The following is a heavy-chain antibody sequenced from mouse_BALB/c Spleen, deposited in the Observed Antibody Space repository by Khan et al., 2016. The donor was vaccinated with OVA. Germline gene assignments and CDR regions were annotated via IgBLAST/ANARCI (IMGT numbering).Heavy chain of an antibody. J-gene: IGHJ3*01. Sequence: QVQLKESGAELAKPGASVKMSCKASGYTFTSYWMYWVKQRPGQGLEWIGYINPSTGYTEYNQRFKDKATLTADKSSSTAYMQLSSLTSEESAVYYCANHGSSAAWLTYWGQGTLVTVSA. D-gene: IGHD1-1*01. V-gene: IGHV1-7*01. CDR1: GYTFTSYW. CDR2: INPSTGYT. CDR3: ANHGSSAAWLTY.